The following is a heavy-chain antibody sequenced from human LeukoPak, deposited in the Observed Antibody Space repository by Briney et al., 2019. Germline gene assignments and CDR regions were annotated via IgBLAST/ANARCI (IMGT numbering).Heavy chain of an antibody. CDR2: IYWDDDK. CDR1: GFSLSTSGVG. D-gene: IGHD3-10*01. V-gene: IGHV2-5*02. J-gene: IGHJ3*02. CDR3: AHRHHRSLPNYYGSGSYYVDAFDI. Sequence: SGPTLVNPTQTLTLTCTFSGFSLSTSGVGVGWIRQPPGKALEWLALIYWDDDKRYSPSLKSRLTITKDTSKNQVVLTMTNMDPVDTATYYCAHRHHRSLPNYYGSGSYYVDAFDIWGQGTMVTVSS.